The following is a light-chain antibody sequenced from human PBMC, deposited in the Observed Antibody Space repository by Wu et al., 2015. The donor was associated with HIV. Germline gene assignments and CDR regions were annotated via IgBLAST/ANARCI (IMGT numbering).Light chain of an antibody. CDR2: KAS. CDR1: QSINSW. J-gene: IGKJ2*04. CDR3: QRYNSYPWS. V-gene: IGKV1-5*03. Sequence: DIQMTQSPSTLSASVGDRVTITCRASQSINSWLAWYQRKPGKAPKLLIYKASSLESGVPSGFSGSGSGTEFTLTISSLQPDDFATYYCQRYNSYPWSFGQGTKLEI.